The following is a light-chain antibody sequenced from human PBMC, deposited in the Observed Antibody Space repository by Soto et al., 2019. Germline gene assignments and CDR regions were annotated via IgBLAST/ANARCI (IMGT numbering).Light chain of an antibody. CDR3: QQYNNWPWT. CDR1: HSVNKNY. J-gene: IGKJ1*01. CDR2: GAS. Sequence: EIVLTQSPGTLSLSPGERATLSCRASHSVNKNYLAWYQQKPGQAPRLLIYGASSRATGIPDRFSGSGSGTDFTLTISSMQSEDVAVYYCQQYNNWPWTFGQGTKVEIK. V-gene: IGKV3-20*01.